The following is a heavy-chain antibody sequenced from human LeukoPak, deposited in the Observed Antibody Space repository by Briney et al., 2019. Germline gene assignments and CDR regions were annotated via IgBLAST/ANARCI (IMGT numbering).Heavy chain of an antibody. CDR1: GFTFSNYG. CDR3: ARALPPYYGMDV. Sequence: ASVKVSCKASGFTFSNYGISWVRQAPGQGLEWMGWISGYNGKTNYAQKLQGRVTMTTDTPTSTAYMELRSLRSEDTAVYYCARALPPYYGMDVWGQGTTVTVSS. CDR2: ISGYNGKT. D-gene: IGHD1-26*01. V-gene: IGHV1-18*01. J-gene: IGHJ6*02.